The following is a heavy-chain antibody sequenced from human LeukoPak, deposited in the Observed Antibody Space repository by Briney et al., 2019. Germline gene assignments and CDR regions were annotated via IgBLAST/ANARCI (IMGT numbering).Heavy chain of an antibody. D-gene: IGHD6-19*01. Sequence: GGSLRLSCAASGFTFSSYGMNWVRQAPGKGLEWVSSISGGSTYIYYADSVKGRFTISRDNAKNSLYLQMNSLRAEDTAVYYCARDQWLVTPYYYYYGMDVWGQGTTVTVSS. CDR3: ARDQWLVTPYYYYYGMDV. V-gene: IGHV3-21*01. CDR2: ISGGSTYI. CDR1: GFTFSSYG. J-gene: IGHJ6*02.